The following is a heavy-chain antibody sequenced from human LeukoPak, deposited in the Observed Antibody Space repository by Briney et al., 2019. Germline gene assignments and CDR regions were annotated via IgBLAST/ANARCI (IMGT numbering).Heavy chain of an antibody. CDR2: INPNSGGT. CDR1: GYTFTGYY. J-gene: IGHJ4*02. Sequence: ASVKVSCKASGYTFTGYYMHWVRQAPGQGLEWMGRINPNSGGTNYAQKFQGRVTMTRDTSISTAYMELSSLRSEDTAVYYCARWRRDGYNIDYYFDYWGQGTLVTVSS. V-gene: IGHV1-2*06. CDR3: ARWRRDGYNIDYYFDY. D-gene: IGHD5-24*01.